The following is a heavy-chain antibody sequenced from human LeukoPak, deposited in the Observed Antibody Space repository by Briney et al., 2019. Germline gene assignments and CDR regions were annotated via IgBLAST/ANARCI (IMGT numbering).Heavy chain of an antibody. CDR1: GYTFTDYY. CDR2: INPNSGGT. V-gene: IGHV1-2*04. Sequence: ASVKVSCKASGYTFTDYYIHWVRQAPGQGLEWMGWINPNSGGTNYAQKFQGWVTMTRDTSISTVYMELSRLRSDDTAVYYCARGIVSSFLKGATVTHVFDYWGQGTLVAVSS. CDR3: ARGIVSSFLKGATVTHVFDY. D-gene: IGHD4-17*01. J-gene: IGHJ4*02.